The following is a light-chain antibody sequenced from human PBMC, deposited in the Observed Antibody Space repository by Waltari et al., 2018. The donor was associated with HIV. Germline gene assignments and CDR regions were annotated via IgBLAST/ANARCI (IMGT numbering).Light chain of an antibody. CDR2: VNSNGSH. CDR3: QTWVTGILV. V-gene: IGLV4-69*01. Sequence: QLVLSQSPSASASLGASVKLTCTLSSGHSSYASAWHQQQPEKGPQYLMKVNSNGSHTKGDGIPDRFSGSSSGAERYLTLSSLQSEDEADYYCQTWVTGILVFGGGTKLTVL. CDR1: SGHSSYA. J-gene: IGLJ3*02.